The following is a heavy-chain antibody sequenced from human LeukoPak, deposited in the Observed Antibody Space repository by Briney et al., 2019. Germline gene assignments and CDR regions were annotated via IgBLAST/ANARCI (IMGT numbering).Heavy chain of an antibody. V-gene: IGHV6-1*01. CDR3: ARGKYTRFDN. Sequence: SQTLSLTCAISGDSIFTNNVAWNCLRQSPSRGLEWLGRTYYRSKWSFDYAVSVKSRITINADTSKNQFSLQLSSVTPEDTAVYYCARGKYTRFDNWCQGNVVTVSS. J-gene: IGHJ4*02. CDR1: GDSIFTNNVA. D-gene: IGHD6-6*01. CDR2: TYYRSKWSF.